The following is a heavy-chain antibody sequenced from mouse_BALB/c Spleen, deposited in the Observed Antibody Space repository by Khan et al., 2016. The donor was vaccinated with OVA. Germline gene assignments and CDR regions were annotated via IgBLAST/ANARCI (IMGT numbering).Heavy chain of an antibody. Sequence: QVQLQQSGAELARPGASVKMSCKASGYTFTSYTIHWIKQRPGQGLEWIGYINPSNDYTNYNQNFKDKATLIVDKSSKTAYMQLSSLTSEDSSVXYCVRDMAYHRSDGWFAYWGQGTLVTVSA. CDR2: INPSNDYT. D-gene: IGHD2-14*01. V-gene: IGHV1-4*01. J-gene: IGHJ3*01. CDR1: GYTFTSYT. CDR3: VRDMAYHRSDGWFAY.